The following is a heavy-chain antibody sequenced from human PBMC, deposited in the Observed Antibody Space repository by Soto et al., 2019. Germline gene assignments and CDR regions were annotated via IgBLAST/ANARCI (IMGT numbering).Heavy chain of an antibody. D-gene: IGHD6-19*01. J-gene: IGHJ4*02. CDR1: GFTFSSYG. V-gene: IGHV3-33*01. Sequence: GGSLRLSCAASGFTFSSYGMHWVRQAPGKGLEWVAVIWYDGSNKYYADSVKGRFTISRDNSKNTLYLQMNSLRAEDTAVYYCAREYLHSSSGWSVFFGYWGQGTLVTVSS. CDR2: IWYDGSNK. CDR3: AREYLHSSSGWSVFFGY.